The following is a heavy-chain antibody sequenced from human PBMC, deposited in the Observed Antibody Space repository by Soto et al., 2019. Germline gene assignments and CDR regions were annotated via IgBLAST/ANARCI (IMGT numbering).Heavy chain of an antibody. Sequence: QVQLVQSGAEVRKPGASVTVSCRSSGDSFNDYYIHWVRQAPGQGFEWMGWINPNGGVTKYAQKFQGWVSMTRDTSNRTVYMQLSRPRSDDTAVYYCARESGGATATLDYYYFYMDVWGTGTTVTVSS. CDR2: INPNGGVT. J-gene: IGHJ6*03. D-gene: IGHD5-12*01. CDR3: ARESGGATATLDYYYFYMDV. CDR1: GDSFNDYY. V-gene: IGHV1-2*04.